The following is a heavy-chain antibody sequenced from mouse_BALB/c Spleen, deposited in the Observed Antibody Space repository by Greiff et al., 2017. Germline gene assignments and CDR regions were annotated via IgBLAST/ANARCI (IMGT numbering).Heavy chain of an antibody. Sequence: VQLQQSGAELVRPGTSVKISCKASGYTFTNYWLGWVKQRPGHGLEWIGDIYPGGGYTNYNEKFKGKATLTADTSSSTAYMQLSSLTSEDSAVYFCARYPDGYAMDYWGQGTSVTVSS. CDR3: ARYPDGYAMDY. CDR1: GYTFTNYW. CDR2: IYPGGGYT. J-gene: IGHJ4*01. V-gene: IGHV1-63*02.